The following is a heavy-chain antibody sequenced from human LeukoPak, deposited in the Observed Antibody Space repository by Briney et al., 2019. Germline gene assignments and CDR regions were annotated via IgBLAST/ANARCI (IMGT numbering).Heavy chain of an antibody. V-gene: IGHV3-23*01. CDR2: ISPSGDIT. D-gene: IGHD5-18*01. CDR3: AKGAQLWLRGRIY. J-gene: IGHJ4*02. Sequence: GGSLRLSCAASGFTFSNHGMNWVRQAPGKGLEWVSGISPSGDITYYADSVKGRFTISRDNSKNTLYLEVISLTAEDTAVYYCAKGAQLWLRGRIYWGQGTLVTVSS. CDR1: GFTFSNHG.